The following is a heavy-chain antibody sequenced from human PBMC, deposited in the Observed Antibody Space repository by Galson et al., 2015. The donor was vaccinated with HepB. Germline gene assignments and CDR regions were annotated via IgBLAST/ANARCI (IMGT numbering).Heavy chain of an antibody. CDR1: GGTFSSYA. V-gene: IGHV1-69*10. D-gene: IGHD5-24*01. J-gene: IGHJ6*03. Sequence: SVKVSCKASGGTFSSYAISWVRQAPGQGLEWMGGIIPILVIANYAQKFQGRVTITADKSTSTAYMELSSLRSEDTAVYYCARVTLDGYGEYYYYYMDVWGKGTTVTVSS. CDR2: IIPILVIA. CDR3: ARVTLDGYGEYYYYYMDV.